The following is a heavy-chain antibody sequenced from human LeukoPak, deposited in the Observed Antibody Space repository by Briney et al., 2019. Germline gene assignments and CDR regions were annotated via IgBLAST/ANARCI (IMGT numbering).Heavy chain of an antibody. V-gene: IGHV3-48*01. CDR1: GFPFSSYS. CDR3: ARVHCTNGVCPPLDY. D-gene: IGHD2-8*01. Sequence: GGSLRLSCAASGFPFSSYSMNWVRQASGKGLEWVSYLSSSSSTIYYADAVKGRFTISRDNAKNSLYLQMNSLRAEDTAVYYCARVHCTNGVCPPLDYWGQGTLVTVSS. J-gene: IGHJ4*02. CDR2: LSSSSSTI.